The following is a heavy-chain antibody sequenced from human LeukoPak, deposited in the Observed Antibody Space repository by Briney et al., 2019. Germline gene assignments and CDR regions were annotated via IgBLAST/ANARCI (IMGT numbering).Heavy chain of an antibody. CDR1: GFTFSSYA. Sequence: AGGSLRLSCAASGFTFSSYAMSWVRQAPGKGLEWVSAISGSGGGTYYADSVKGRFTISRDNSKNTLYLQMNRLRAEDTAVYYCAKSRGLIAAATYWGQGTLVTVSS. V-gene: IGHV3-23*01. CDR2: ISGSGGGT. J-gene: IGHJ4*02. D-gene: IGHD6-13*01. CDR3: AKSRGLIAAATY.